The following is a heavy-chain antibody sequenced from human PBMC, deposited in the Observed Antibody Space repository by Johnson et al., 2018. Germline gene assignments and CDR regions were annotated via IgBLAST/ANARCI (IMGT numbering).Heavy chain of an antibody. CDR1: GGRFRSYA. Sequence: QVQLVQSGAEVKKPGSSVKISCKASGGRFRSYAFSWVRQAPGQGLEWMGGFIPTLGTASYAQQFQGRVTITADESTSTTNMELISLRSEDTAVYYCARSSVVVGAYFDYWGQGTLVTVSS. J-gene: IGHJ4*02. D-gene: IGHD2-21*01. V-gene: IGHV1-69*12. CDR2: FIPTLGTA. CDR3: ARSSVVVGAYFDY.